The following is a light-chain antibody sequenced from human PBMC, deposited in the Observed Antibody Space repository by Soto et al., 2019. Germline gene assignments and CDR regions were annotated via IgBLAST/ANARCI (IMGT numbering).Light chain of an antibody. V-gene: IGKV3-15*01. J-gene: IGKJ1*01. CDR3: QPYNNWPPVT. Sequence: EIVMTQSPATLSVSPWERATLSCRASQSVSSNLAWYQQKPGQAPRLLIYGASTRATGIPARFSGSGSGTEFTLTISSLQSEDFAGYYCQPYNNWPPVTFGQGTKVEIK. CDR2: GAS. CDR1: QSVSSN.